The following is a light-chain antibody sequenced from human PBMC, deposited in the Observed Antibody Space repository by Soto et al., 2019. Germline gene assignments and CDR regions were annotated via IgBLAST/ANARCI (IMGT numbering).Light chain of an antibody. J-gene: IGKJ1*01. Sequence: DIQMTQSPPTLSASVGDRVTITCRASQSIRHYLAWYQQMPGKAPKLLIYGASTLQSGVPSRFSGSGSGTEFTLTISSLQPDDFGTYFCRHHNSYSQTFGQGT. CDR2: GAS. CDR1: QSIRHY. V-gene: IGKV1-5*01. CDR3: RHHNSYSQT.